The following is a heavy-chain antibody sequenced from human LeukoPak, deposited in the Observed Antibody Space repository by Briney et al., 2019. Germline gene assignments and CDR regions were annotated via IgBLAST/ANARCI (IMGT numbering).Heavy chain of an antibody. J-gene: IGHJ4*02. V-gene: IGHV4-39*07. D-gene: IGHD2-15*01. Sequence: SETLSLTCTVSGGAISSDSYFWGWIRQSPGKGLEWIGEINHSGSTNYNPSLKSRVTISVDTSKNQFSLKLSSVTAADTAVYYCATTGFGEETLGYCSGGSCYYFDYWGQGTLVTVSS. CDR3: ATTGFGEETLGYCSGGSCYYFDY. CDR2: INHSGST. CDR1: GGAISSDSYF.